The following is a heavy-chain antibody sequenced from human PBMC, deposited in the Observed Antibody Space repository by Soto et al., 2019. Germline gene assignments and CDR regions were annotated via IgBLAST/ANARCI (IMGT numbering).Heavy chain of an antibody. J-gene: IGHJ4*02. D-gene: IGHD1-26*01. CDR1: GFTFSTYA. CDR3: ARRGSGSYYDY. CDR2: ISGRGDST. V-gene: IGHV3-23*01. Sequence: EVQLLESGGGLVQPGGSLRLSCAASGFTFSTYAMRWVRQAPGKGLEWVSAISGRGDSTYYADSVKGRFTISRDNSKNTLYLQLTSVRAADTAVYYCARRGSGSYYDYWGQGTLVTVSS.